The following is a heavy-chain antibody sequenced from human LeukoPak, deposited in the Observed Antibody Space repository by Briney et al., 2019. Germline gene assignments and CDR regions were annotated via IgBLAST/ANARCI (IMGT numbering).Heavy chain of an antibody. CDR1: GGSISSGSYY. V-gene: IGHV4-61*02. J-gene: IGHJ4*02. D-gene: IGHD4-17*01. Sequence: NPSQTLSLTCTVSGGSISSGSYYWSWIRQPAGKGVEWIGRIYKTGSTNYSPSLSGRITMTVDTSKNQFSLNLNSVTAADTAVYYCARGDPDTVTPDDYWGQGTLVTVSS. CDR3: ARGDPDTVTPDDY. CDR2: IYKTGST.